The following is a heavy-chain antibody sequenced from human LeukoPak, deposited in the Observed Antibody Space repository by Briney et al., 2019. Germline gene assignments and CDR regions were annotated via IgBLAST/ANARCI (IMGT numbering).Heavy chain of an antibody. CDR1: GGSFSGYY. D-gene: IGHD6-6*01. Sequence: SETLSLTCAVYGGSFSGYYWSWIRQPPGKGLEWIGEINHSGSTNYNPSLKSRVTISVDTSKNQFSLKLSSVTAADTAVYYCARLRLSSIAARSFDYWGQGTLVTVSS. CDR3: ARLRLSSIAARSFDY. J-gene: IGHJ4*02. V-gene: IGHV4-34*01. CDR2: INHSGST.